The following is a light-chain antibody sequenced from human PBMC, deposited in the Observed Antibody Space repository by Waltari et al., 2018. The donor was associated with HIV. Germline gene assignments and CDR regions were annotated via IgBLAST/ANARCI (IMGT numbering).Light chain of an antibody. J-gene: IGLJ7*01. CDR2: KAS. CDR3: QSADSSGTYAV. Sequence: SYELTQPPSVSVSPGQTARITCSGDVLPKQYAYWYQQKPGQAPVVVISKASGRPSGIPERFSGSSSGTTVTLTISGVQAEDEADYYCQSADSSGTYAVFGGGTQLTVL. CDR1: VLPKQY. V-gene: IGLV3-25*03.